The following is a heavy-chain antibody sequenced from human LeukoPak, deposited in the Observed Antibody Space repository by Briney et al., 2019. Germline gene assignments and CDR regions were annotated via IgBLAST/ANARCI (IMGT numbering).Heavy chain of an antibody. CDR3: ARVNYGDYLPSFEY. Sequence: PGGSLRLSCAASGFTFSSYGMHWVRQAPGKGLEWVAFIRYDGSNKYYADSVKGRFTISRDNSKNTLYLQMNSLRAEDTAVYYCARVNYGDYLPSFEYWGQGTLVTVSS. CDR2: IRYDGSNK. V-gene: IGHV3-30*02. J-gene: IGHJ4*02. CDR1: GFTFSSYG. D-gene: IGHD4-17*01.